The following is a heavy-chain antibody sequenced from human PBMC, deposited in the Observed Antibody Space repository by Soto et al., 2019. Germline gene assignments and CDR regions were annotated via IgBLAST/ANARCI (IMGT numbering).Heavy chain of an antibody. Sequence: SENLSLTCAVYGGSFSGYYWSWIRQPPGKGLEWIGEINHSGSTNYNPSLKSRVTISVDTSKNQFSLKLSSVTAADTAVYYCARFGAIVVVDDDFDIWGQGTMVTVSS. CDR3: ARFGAIVVVDDDFDI. J-gene: IGHJ3*02. CDR2: INHSGST. D-gene: IGHD3-22*01. V-gene: IGHV4-34*01. CDR1: GGSFSGYY.